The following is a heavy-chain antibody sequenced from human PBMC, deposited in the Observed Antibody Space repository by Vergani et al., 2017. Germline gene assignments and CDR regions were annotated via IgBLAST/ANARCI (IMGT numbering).Heavy chain of an antibody. Sequence: EVQLVESGGALVQPGGSLRLSCGASGFTFSNYWMTWVRQAPGKGLEWVANIKQDGSEKYYVDSVRGRFTISRDNAKSSLYLQMNSLRAEDKAVYYCARDLLPGTLLLLAYWGQGTLISVSS. CDR3: ARDLLPGTLLLLAY. CDR2: IKQDGSEK. D-gene: IGHD1-7*01. J-gene: IGHJ4*02. V-gene: IGHV3-7*01. CDR1: GFTFSNYW.